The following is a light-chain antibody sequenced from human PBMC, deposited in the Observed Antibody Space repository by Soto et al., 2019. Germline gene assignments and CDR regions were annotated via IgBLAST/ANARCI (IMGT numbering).Light chain of an antibody. V-gene: IGKV3-20*01. CDR3: QQYGSTPLT. CDR2: GAS. J-gene: IGKJ1*01. Sequence: EIVLTQSPGTLSLSPGERATLSCRASESVRSSYLAWYQQKPGQAPRLLIYGASSRATGIPDRFSGSGSGTDFPLTISRLDPEDFAVYYCQQYGSTPLTFGQGTKVEIK. CDR1: ESVRSSY.